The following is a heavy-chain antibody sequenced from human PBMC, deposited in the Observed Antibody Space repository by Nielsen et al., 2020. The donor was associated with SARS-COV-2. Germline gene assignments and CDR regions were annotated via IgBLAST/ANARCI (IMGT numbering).Heavy chain of an antibody. D-gene: IGHD2-15*01. V-gene: IGHV5-51*01. CDR2: IYPGDSET. CDR1: GYRFISNW. CDR3: ARFLGYCTGGSCATDFYYYAMDV. J-gene: IGHJ6*02. Sequence: GESLKISCKGSGYRFISNWIGWVRQMPGKGLEWMGIIYPGDSETRYSPSFQGQVTISADKSNSTAYLQWSSLKASDTAMYYCARFLGYCTGGSCATDFYYYAMDVWGQGTTVTISS.